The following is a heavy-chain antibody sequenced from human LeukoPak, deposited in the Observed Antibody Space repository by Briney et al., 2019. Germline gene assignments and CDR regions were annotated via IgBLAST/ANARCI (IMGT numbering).Heavy chain of an antibody. CDR2: ISGSGGST. V-gene: IGHV3-23*01. J-gene: IGHJ4*02. CDR1: GFTFSSYA. CDR3: ASHAHDYDSSGYFDS. Sequence: PGGSLRLSCAASGFTFSSYAMSWVRQAPGKGLEWVSAISGSGGSTYYADSVKGRFSVSRDNSKHTVYLQMNSLRAEDTAVYFCASHAHDYDSSGYFDSWGQGALVTGSS. D-gene: IGHD3-22*01.